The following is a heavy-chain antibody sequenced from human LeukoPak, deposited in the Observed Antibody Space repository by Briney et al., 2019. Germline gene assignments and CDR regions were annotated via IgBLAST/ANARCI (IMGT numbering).Heavy chain of an antibody. J-gene: IGHJ6*02. D-gene: IGHD5-18*01. CDR2: ISSRGSTI. Sequence: GGSLRLSCAASGFTFSDYYMSWIRQAPGRGLEWVSYISSRGSTIYYADSVKGRFTISRDNAKNSLYLQMNSLRAEDTAVYYCARHDTAMATDYGMDVWGQGTTVTVSS. CDR1: GFTFSDYY. V-gene: IGHV3-11*01. CDR3: ARHDTAMATDYGMDV.